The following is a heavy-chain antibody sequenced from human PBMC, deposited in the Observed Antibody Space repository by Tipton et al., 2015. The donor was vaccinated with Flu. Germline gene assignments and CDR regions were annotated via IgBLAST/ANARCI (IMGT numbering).Heavy chain of an antibody. CDR2: INWNGGST. CDR1: GFTFDDYG. CDR3: ARARDYDFWSGSTYY. D-gene: IGHD3-3*01. Sequence: SLRLSCAASGFTFDDYGMSWVRQAPGKGLEWVSGINWNGGSTGYADSVKGRFTISRDNAKNSLYLQMNSLRAEDTALYYCARARDYDFWSGSTYYWGQGTLVTVSS. V-gene: IGHV3-20*04. J-gene: IGHJ4*02.